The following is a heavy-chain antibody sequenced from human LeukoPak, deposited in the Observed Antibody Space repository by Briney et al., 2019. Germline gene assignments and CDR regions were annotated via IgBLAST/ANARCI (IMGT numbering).Heavy chain of an antibody. CDR3: ARGSSRWDC. Sequence: SETLSLTCTVSGGSISSSSYHWGWIRQPPGKGLEWIGSISYSGSTYYNPSLKSRVTISVDTSKNQFSLNLNSVTAADTAMYYCARGSSRWDCWGQGTLVTVSS. D-gene: IGHD6-19*01. V-gene: IGHV4-39*07. CDR1: GGSISSSSYH. J-gene: IGHJ4*02. CDR2: ISYSGST.